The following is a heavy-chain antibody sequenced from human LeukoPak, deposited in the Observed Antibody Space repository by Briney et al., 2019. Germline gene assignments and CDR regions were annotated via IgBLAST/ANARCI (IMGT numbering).Heavy chain of an antibody. Sequence: SETLSLTCTVSGACISSYYWSWIRQPPGKGLEWIGYIYYSGTTNYNPSLKSRVAISVDTSKNQFSLKLSSVTAADTAVYYCARRHSGSWYFDYWGQGTLVTVSS. CDR2: IYYSGTT. V-gene: IGHV4-59*08. D-gene: IGHD6-13*01. J-gene: IGHJ4*02. CDR3: ARRHSGSWYFDY. CDR1: GACISSYY.